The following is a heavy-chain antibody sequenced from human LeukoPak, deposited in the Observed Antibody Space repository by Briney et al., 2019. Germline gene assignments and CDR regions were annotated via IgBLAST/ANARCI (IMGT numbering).Heavy chain of an antibody. V-gene: IGHV1-2*02. CDR3: ARDTYYYGLPDY. CDR1: GYTFTGYY. J-gene: IGHJ4*02. CDR2: INPNSGGT. Sequence: ASVKVSCKASGYTFTGYYMHWVRQAPGQGLEWMGWINPNSGGTNYAQKFQGRVTMTRDTSISTAYMELSRLRSDDTAVYYCARDTYYYGLPDYWGQGTLVTVSS. D-gene: IGHD3-10*01.